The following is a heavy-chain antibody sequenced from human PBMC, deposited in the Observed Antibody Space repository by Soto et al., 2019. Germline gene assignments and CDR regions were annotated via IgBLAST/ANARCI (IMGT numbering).Heavy chain of an antibody. V-gene: IGHV3-21*01. D-gene: IGHD3-3*01. J-gene: IGHJ4*02. CDR3: ARDTGGGITIFGVVIDFDY. Sequence: SLRVSCAASGFTFSSYSMNWVRQDPGKGLEWVSSISSSSSYIYYADSVKGRFTISRDNAKNSLYLQMNSLRAEDTAVYYCARDTGGGITIFGVVIDFDYWGQGXLVTVYS. CDR2: ISSSSSYI. CDR1: GFTFSSYS.